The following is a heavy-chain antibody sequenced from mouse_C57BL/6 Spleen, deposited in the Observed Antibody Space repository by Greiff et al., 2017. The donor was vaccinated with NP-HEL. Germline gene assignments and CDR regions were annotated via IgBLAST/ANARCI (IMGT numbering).Heavy chain of an antibody. J-gene: IGHJ1*03. CDR1: GYAFSSSW. Sequence: VKLMESGPELVKPGASVKISCKASGYAFSSSWMNWVKQRPGKGLEWIGRIYPGDGDTNYNGKFKGKATLTADKSSSTAYMQLSSLTSEDSAVYFCARSAYYSRWYFDVWGTGTTVTVSS. D-gene: IGHD2-12*01. CDR3: ARSAYYSRWYFDV. CDR2: IYPGDGDT. V-gene: IGHV1-82*01.